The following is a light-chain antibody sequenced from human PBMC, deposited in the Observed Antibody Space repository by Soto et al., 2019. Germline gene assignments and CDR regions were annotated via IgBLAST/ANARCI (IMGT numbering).Light chain of an antibody. CDR2: GAS. V-gene: IGKV3-15*01. CDR3: QQYNNWIT. CDR1: ESVSSN. Sequence: IVVTQSPATLSVSPWERATLSCRASESVSSNLAWYQQKPGQAPRLLIYGASTRATGIPARFSGSWSGTEFTLTISSLQSEDFAVYYCQQYNNWITFGQGTRLEIK. J-gene: IGKJ5*01.